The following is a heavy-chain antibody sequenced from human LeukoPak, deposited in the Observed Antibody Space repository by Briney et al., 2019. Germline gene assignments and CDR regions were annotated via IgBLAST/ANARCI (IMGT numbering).Heavy chain of an antibody. CDR3: AKWGDYYILTGYYDSDY. D-gene: IGHD3-9*01. CDR1: GFIFSNYA. Sequence: TGASLRLSCAASGFIFSNYAMSWVRQAPGKGVEWVSAIGGGDGGTYYADSVKGRFTVSRDDPKNPLYLQMNTLRVQDTAVYYCAKWGDYYILTGYYDSDYWGHGTLVTVSS. CDR2: IGGGDGGT. V-gene: IGHV3-23*01. J-gene: IGHJ4*01.